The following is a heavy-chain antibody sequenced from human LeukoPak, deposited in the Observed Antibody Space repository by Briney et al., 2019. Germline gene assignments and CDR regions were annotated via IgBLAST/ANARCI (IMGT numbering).Heavy chain of an antibody. J-gene: IGHJ6*03. CDR2: IIPIFGTA. CDR1: GGTFSSYA. Sequence: GASVKVCCKASGGTFSSYAISWVRQAPGQGLEWMGGIIPIFGTANYAQKSQGRVTITTGESTSTAYMELSSLRSEDTAVYYCARDSVIASPVAYYYYYMDVWGNGTTVTVSS. CDR3: ARDSVIASPVAYYYYYMDV. V-gene: IGHV1-69*05. D-gene: IGHD2-21*01.